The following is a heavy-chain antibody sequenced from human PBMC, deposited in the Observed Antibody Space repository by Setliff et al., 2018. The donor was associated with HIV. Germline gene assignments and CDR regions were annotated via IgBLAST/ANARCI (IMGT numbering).Heavy chain of an antibody. CDR3: ARAGGLRMDRGVVSDY. CDR2: VIPIFGTA. Sequence: ASVKVSCKASGDTFNSYDISWVRQAPGQGLEWMGGVIPIFGTANYAQKFQGRVTITADESTSKAYMELSSLRSEDAAVYYCARAGGLRMDRGVVSDYWGQGTLVTVSS. V-gene: IGHV1-69*13. CDR1: GDTFNSYD. D-gene: IGHD3-10*01. J-gene: IGHJ4*02.